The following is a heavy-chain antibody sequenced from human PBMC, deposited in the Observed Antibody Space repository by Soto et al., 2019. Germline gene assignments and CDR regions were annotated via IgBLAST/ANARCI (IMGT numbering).Heavy chain of an antibody. D-gene: IGHD3-16*01. J-gene: IGHJ6*03. CDR3: ARERGGATATLDYSYFYIDV. CDR2: MNPNSGDT. V-gene: IGHV1-2*02. Sequence: QVQLVQSGAEVQKPGASVTVSCKASGYTFSDYYLHWVRQAPGQGPEWMGWMNPNSGDTKYAQKCQGGVTMTRDTSVRTAFMELNWLKSDDTAVYYCARERGGATATLDYSYFYIDVWGKGTRVTVSS. CDR1: GYTFSDYY.